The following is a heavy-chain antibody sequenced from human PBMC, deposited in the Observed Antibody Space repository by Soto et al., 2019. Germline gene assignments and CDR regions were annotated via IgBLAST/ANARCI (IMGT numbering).Heavy chain of an antibody. CDR2: ISDDGDST. V-gene: IGHV3-23*01. J-gene: IGHJ6*02. CDR1: GFTFSDNA. CDR3: AKSLSTAVNYGLDR. Sequence: EVQLLESGGGLVQPGGSLRLSCGASGFTFSDNAMTWVRQAPGKGLEWVSSISDDGDSTYYADSVKGRFTISRDNSKNTAFLQMGSLGAEETGVYYCAKSLSTAVNYGLDRWGQGTSVTVSS.